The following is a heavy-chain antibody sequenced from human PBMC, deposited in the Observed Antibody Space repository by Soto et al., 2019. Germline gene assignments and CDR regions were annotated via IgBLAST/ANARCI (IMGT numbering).Heavy chain of an antibody. CDR1: GGSISSGGYS. CDR2: IYHSGST. CDR3: AQGGWCSGGSCYTAFDI. D-gene: IGHD2-15*01. Sequence: QLQLQESGSGLVKPSQTLSLTCAVSGGSISSGGYSWSWIRQPPGKGLEWIGYIYHSGSTYYNPSLKSRVTISVDRSKNQFSLKLSSVTAADTAVYYCAQGGWCSGGSCYTAFDIWGQGTMVTVSS. J-gene: IGHJ3*02. V-gene: IGHV4-30-2*01.